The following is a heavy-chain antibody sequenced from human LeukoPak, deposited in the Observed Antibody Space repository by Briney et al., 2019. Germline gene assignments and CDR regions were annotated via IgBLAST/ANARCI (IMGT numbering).Heavy chain of an antibody. V-gene: IGHV3-7*03. Sequence: GGSLRLSCAASGFTFSSDWMSWVRQAPGKGLEWVANIKQDGSEKYYVDSVKGRFTISRDNAKNSLYLHMNSLRAEDTAVYYCARVPRGYDILTGYYPLYFDYWGQGTLVTVSS. J-gene: IGHJ4*02. D-gene: IGHD3-9*01. CDR2: IKQDGSEK. CDR1: GFTFSSDW. CDR3: ARVPRGYDILTGYYPLYFDY.